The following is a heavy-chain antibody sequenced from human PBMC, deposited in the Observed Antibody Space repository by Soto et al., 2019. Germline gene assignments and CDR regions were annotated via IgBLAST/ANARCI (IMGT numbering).Heavy chain of an antibody. D-gene: IGHD6-19*01. V-gene: IGHV3-23*01. CDR2: ISPSGATT. Sequence: GGSLRLSCAASGFTFTNYAMSWVRQAPGKGLEWVSVISPSGATTYYADSVKGRFTISRDTSMNTLYLQMNSLRAEDMAVYYCARSSSAYYLFDYWGQGTLVTVPQ. CDR1: GFTFTNYA. CDR3: ARSSSAYYLFDY. J-gene: IGHJ4*02.